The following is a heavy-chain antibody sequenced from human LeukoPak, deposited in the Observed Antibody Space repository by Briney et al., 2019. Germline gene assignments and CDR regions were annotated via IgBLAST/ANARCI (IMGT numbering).Heavy chain of an antibody. CDR1: GFIFSSYG. V-gene: IGHV3-30*02. J-gene: IGHJ4*02. CDR3: AKKGYYASGSYFDC. Sequence: GGSLRLSCAASGFIFSSYGMHWVRQAPGKGLEWVAFIRYGGFDKYYADSVMGRFTISRDNSKNTLYLHMNSLRAEDTAMYYCAKKGYYASGSYFDCWGQGTLVTVSS. D-gene: IGHD3-10*01. CDR2: IRYGGFDK.